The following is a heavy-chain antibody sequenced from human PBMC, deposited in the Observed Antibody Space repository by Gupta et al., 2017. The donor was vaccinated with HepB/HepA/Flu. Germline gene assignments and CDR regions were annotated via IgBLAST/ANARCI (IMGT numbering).Heavy chain of an antibody. CDR3: AREMYASSSH. D-gene: IGHD6-6*01. Sequence: EVQLVESGGGLVQPGGSLRLSCAASGFTFSSYWMQWVRQAPGKGLEWVSRINNDGDRTYYADSVKGRLTISRDNAGNTLYLQMNSLRAEDTAVYYCAREMYASSSHWGQGTLVTVSS. CDR2: INNDGDRT. CDR1: GFTFSSYW. V-gene: IGHV3-74*01. J-gene: IGHJ4*02.